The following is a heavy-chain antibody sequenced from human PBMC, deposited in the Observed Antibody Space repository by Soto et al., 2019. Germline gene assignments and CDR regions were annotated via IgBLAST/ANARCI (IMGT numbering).Heavy chain of an antibody. CDR3: ERHDWLDP. J-gene: IGHJ5*02. V-gene: IGHV3-53*01. Sequence: EVVLVESGGGLTQPGASLTLSCVVSGFTISRDSMFWLRQAPGKGLEWVSLFFNTGYTHYADSVKGRFTISRDTSKNTLYLHMNNLRAEDTAVYFCERHDWLDPWGQGTLVTVSS. CDR2: FFNTGYT. CDR1: GFTISRDS.